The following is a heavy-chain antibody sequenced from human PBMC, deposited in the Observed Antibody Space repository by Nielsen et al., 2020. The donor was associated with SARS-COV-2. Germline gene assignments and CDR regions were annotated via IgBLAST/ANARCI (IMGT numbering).Heavy chain of an antibody. D-gene: IGHD4-11*01. CDR3: AASVNNDHDAFDT. CDR2: IYPGDSDT. J-gene: IGHJ3*02. V-gene: IGHV5-51*01. Sequence: GESLKISCKGSGYSFSNYWIAWVRQMPGKGLEWVAFIYPGDSDTAYGPPFQGRVTISADKSITTAYLKWSSVKASDTGIYYCAASVNNDHDAFDTWGHGTVVAVSA. CDR1: GYSFSNYW.